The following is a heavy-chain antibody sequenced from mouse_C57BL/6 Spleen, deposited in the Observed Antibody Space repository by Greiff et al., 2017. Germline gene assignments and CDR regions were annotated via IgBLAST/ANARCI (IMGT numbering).Heavy chain of an antibody. Sequence: EVQLQQSGPELVKPGASVKISCKASGYSFTGYYMNWVKQSPEKSLEWIGEINPSTGGTTYNQKFKAKATLTVDKSSSTAYMQLKSLTSEDSAVYYCARWAPPLTGTYYFDYWGQGTTLTVSS. V-gene: IGHV1-42*01. CDR3: ARWAPPLTGTYYFDY. D-gene: IGHD4-1*01. CDR2: INPSTGGT. CDR1: GYSFTGYY. J-gene: IGHJ2*01.